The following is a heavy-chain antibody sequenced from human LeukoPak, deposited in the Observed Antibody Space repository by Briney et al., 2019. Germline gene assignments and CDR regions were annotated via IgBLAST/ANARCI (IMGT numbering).Heavy chain of an antibody. CDR1: GGSFSGYY. CDR2: INHSGST. CDR3: ARVGYYYDNSGYHPN. J-gene: IGHJ4*02. D-gene: IGHD3-22*01. V-gene: IGHV4-34*01. Sequence: PSETLSLTCAVYGGSFSGYYWSWIRQPPGKGLEWIGEINHSGSTNYNPSLKSRVTISVDTSKNQFSLKLSSVTAADTAVYYCARVGYYYDNSGYHPNWGQGTLVTVSS.